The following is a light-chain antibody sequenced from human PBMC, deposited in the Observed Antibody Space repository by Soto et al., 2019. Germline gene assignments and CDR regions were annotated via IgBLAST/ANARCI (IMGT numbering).Light chain of an antibody. CDR2: VAS. J-gene: IGKJ4*01. Sequence: EIVLTQSPGTLSLSPGERATLSCRASQSVSNSYLAWYQQKPGQAPRLLIYVASSRATGIPDRFSGSGSGTDFTLTINRLEPEDSAVYYCQQYGSSPRTFGGGTEVEIK. CDR3: QQYGSSPRT. CDR1: QSVSNSY. V-gene: IGKV3-20*01.